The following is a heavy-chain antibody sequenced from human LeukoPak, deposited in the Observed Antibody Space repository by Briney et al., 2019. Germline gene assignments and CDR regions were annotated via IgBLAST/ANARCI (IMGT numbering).Heavy chain of an antibody. Sequence: SETLSLTCAVYGGSFSGYYWSWIRQPPGKGLEWIGEINHSGSTNYNPSLKSRVTISVDTSKNQFSLKLSSVTAGATAFYYCGRDFFGGSTSCYHRGGWSDPGGRETLVTVP. V-gene: IGHV4-34*01. CDR2: INHSGST. CDR3: GRDFFGGSTSCYHRGGWSDP. J-gene: IGHJ5*02. CDR1: GGSFSGYY. D-gene: IGHD2-2*01.